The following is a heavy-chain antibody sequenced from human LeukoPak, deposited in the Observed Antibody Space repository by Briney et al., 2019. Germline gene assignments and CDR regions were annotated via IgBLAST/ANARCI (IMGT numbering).Heavy chain of an antibody. CDR2: ISSGSSSI. Sequence: PGGSLRLSCAASGFTFSSYSMKWVRQAPGKGLGWVSYISSGSSSIYYADSVKGRFTISRDNAKNSLYLQMNSLRAEDTAVYYCAKVLRVGATTGEVDYWGQGTLVTVSS. J-gene: IGHJ4*02. D-gene: IGHD1-26*01. CDR3: AKVLRVGATTGEVDY. CDR1: GFTFSSYS. V-gene: IGHV3-48*01.